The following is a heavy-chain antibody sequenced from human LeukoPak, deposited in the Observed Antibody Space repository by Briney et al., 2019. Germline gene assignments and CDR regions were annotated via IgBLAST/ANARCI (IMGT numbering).Heavy chain of an antibody. CDR1: GFTFSSYA. D-gene: IGHD3-22*01. Sequence: GGSLRLSCAASGFTFSSYAMSWVRQAPGKGLEWVSAISGSGGSTYYADSVKGRFTISRDNAKNSLYLQMNSLRAEDTAVYYCARLQLGTYYYDSSGYYYVYWGQGTLVTVSS. J-gene: IGHJ4*02. CDR3: ARLQLGTYYYDSSGYYYVY. V-gene: IGHV3-23*01. CDR2: ISGSGGST.